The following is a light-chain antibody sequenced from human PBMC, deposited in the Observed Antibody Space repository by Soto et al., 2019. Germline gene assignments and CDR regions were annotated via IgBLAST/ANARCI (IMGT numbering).Light chain of an antibody. CDR1: QSVSSY. J-gene: IGKJ1*01. Sequence: EIVLTQSPATLSLSPGERATLSCRASQSVSSYLAWYQQKPGQAPRLLIYDASNRATGIPARFSGSGSGTDFTLTISSLETEDFAVYYCQQRSNWAGWRCGQGTKVEIK. CDR2: DAS. CDR3: QQRSNWAGWR. V-gene: IGKV3-11*01.